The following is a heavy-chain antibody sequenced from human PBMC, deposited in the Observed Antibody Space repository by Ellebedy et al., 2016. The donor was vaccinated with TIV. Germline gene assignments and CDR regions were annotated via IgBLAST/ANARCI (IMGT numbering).Heavy chain of an antibody. V-gene: IGHV1-2*02. Sequence: ASVKVSXXASGYTFTGYYMHWVRQAPGQGLEWMGWINPNSGGTNYAQKFQGRVTMTRDTSISTAYMELSRLRSDDTAVYYCASRRLWFGAHEELFLDVWGKGTTVTVSS. D-gene: IGHD3-10*01. CDR2: INPNSGGT. J-gene: IGHJ6*04. CDR3: ASRRLWFGAHEELFLDV. CDR1: GYTFTGYY.